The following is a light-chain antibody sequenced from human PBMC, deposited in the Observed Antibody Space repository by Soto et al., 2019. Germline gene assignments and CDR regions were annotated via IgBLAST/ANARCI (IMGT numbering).Light chain of an antibody. V-gene: IGKV1-5*01. CDR3: QQYNSYRWT. CDR1: QSISNW. CDR2: DAS. Sequence: DIQMTQSPSTLSASVGDRVTITCRASQSISNWLAWYQQEPARAPKLLIYDASSLASGVPSRFSGSGSGTEFTLTISSLQPDDFATYYCQQYNSYRWTFGQGTKVDIK. J-gene: IGKJ1*01.